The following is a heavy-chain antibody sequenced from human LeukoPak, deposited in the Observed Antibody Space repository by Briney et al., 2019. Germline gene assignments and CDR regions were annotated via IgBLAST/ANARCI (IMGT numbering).Heavy chain of an antibody. V-gene: IGHV1-18*01. Sequence: ASVKVSCKASGYTFTNYGICWVRQAPGQGLEWMGWISAYNGNTNYVQKLQGRVTMTTDTSTSTAYMELRSLRSDDTAVYYCARTDSRSGVHWFDPWGQGTLVTVSS. CDR3: ARTDSRSGVHWFDP. J-gene: IGHJ5*02. CDR2: ISAYNGNT. D-gene: IGHD4-11*01. CDR1: GYTFTNYG.